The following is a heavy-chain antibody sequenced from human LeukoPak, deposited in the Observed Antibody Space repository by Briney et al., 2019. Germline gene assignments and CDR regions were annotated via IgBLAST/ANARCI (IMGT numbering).Heavy chain of an antibody. Sequence: PSGTLSLTCAVSGGSISSSNWWSWVRQPPGKGLEWIGRIYTSGSTNYNPSLKSRVTMSVDTSKNQFSLKLSSVTAADTAVYYCARDLNGPGYAFDIWGQGTMVTVSS. CDR2: IYTSGST. D-gene: IGHD3-10*01. CDR1: GGSISSSNW. J-gene: IGHJ3*02. V-gene: IGHV4-4*02. CDR3: ARDLNGPGYAFDI.